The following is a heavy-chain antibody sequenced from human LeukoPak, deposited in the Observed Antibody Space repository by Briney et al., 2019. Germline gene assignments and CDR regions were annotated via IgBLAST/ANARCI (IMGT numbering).Heavy chain of an antibody. Sequence: GGSLRLSCAASGFTFSSYAMSWVRQAPGKGLEWVSAISGSGGSTYYADSVKGRFTISRDNSRNTLYLQMNSLRAEDTAVYYCAKDPTYYYGSGAKNWFDPWGQGTLVTVSS. D-gene: IGHD3-10*01. CDR1: GFTFSSYA. CDR2: ISGSGGST. CDR3: AKDPTYYYGSGAKNWFDP. V-gene: IGHV3-23*01. J-gene: IGHJ5*02.